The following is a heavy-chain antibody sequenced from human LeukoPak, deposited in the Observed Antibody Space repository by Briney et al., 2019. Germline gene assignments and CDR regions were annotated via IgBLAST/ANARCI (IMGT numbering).Heavy chain of an antibody. CDR2: INPNSGGT. CDR1: GYTFTGYY. V-gene: IGHV1-2*02. CDR3: ARPARGYYDSSGYPTHWFDP. J-gene: IGHJ5*02. Sequence: ASVKVSCKASGYTFTGYYIHWVRQAPGQGLEWMGWINPNSGGTNYAQKFQGRVTMTRDTSISTAYMELSRLRSDDTAVYYCARPARGYYDSSGYPTHWFDPWGQGTLVTVSS. D-gene: IGHD3-22*01.